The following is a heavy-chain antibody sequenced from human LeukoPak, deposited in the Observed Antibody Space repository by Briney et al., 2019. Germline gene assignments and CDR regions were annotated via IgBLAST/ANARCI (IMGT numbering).Heavy chain of an antibody. V-gene: IGHV3-53*01. CDR3: ATAPITIFAVVID. Sequence: GGSLRLSCAASGFSVSSYYMNCLRQAPGKGLEWVSIIYGGGSTYYADSVKGRFTISRDNSKNTVYLLMSSLRAEDTAVYYCATAPITIFAVVIDWGQGTLVTVSS. CDR2: IYGGGST. J-gene: IGHJ4*02. D-gene: IGHD3-3*01. CDR1: GFSVSSYY.